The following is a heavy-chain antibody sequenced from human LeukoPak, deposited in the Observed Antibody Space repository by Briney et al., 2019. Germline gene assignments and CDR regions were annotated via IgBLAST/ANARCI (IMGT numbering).Heavy chain of an antibody. D-gene: IGHD5-24*01. CDR3: ASSPSRDGYNNFDY. Sequence: PGGSLRLSCTVSGFTVSTNSMSWVRQAPGKGLEWVSFIYSDNTHYSDSVKGRFTISRDNSKNTLYLQMNSLRAEDTAVYYCASSPSRDGYNNFDYWGQGTLVTVSS. CDR2: IYSDNT. V-gene: IGHV3-53*01. J-gene: IGHJ4*02. CDR1: GFTVSTNS.